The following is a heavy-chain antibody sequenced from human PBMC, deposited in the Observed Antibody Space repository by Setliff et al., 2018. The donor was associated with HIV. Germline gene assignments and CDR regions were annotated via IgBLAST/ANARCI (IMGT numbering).Heavy chain of an antibody. CDR2: LYYSGST. CDR3: ARSSSSSPFFFDY. J-gene: IGHJ4*02. Sequence: SETLSLTCTVSGGSISNSVYFWTWIRQHPGKGLEWICSLYYSGSTYQNPSLKSRVTISVDTSKNQFSLKLNSVTAADTAVYYCARSSSSSPFFFDYWGQGSLVTVS. V-gene: IGHV4-31*03. D-gene: IGHD6-6*01. CDR1: GGSISNSVYF.